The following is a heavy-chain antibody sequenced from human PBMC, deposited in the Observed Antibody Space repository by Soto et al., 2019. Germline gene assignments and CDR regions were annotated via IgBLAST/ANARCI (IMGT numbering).Heavy chain of an antibody. J-gene: IGHJ4*02. Sequence: SETLSLTCSVSGDSVSSGAYYWSWIRQPPGKGLEWIGYVYYSGSTSYNPSLETGVTISADTSMNQFSLALTSVTAADTAMYYCARGSTTEKVDSWGQGILVTVSS. CDR3: ARGSTTEKVDS. CDR2: VYYSGST. CDR1: GDSVSSGAYY. V-gene: IGHV4-61*08.